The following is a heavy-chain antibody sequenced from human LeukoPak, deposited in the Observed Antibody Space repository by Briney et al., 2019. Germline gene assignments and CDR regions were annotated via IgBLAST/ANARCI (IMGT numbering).Heavy chain of an antibody. J-gene: IGHJ4*02. D-gene: IGHD5-12*01. CDR1: GGSISSSTNW. Sequence: SETLSLTCAVSGGSISSSTNWWSWVRQPPGKGLEWIGEIHHSGSTNYSPSLKSRVTISVDKPKNQFSLKLTSVTAADTAVYYCARGLVDMGRSRFDYWGQGTLVTVSS. V-gene: IGHV4-4*02. CDR2: IHHSGST. CDR3: ARGLVDMGRSRFDY.